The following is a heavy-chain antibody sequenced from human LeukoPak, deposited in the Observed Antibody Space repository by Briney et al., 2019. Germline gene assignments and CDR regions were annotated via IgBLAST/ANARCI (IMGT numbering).Heavy chain of an antibody. CDR1: GFTFSSYA. CDR3: ARGPHCSSTSCYTHWFDP. D-gene: IGHD2-2*02. CDR2: ISYDGSNK. V-gene: IGHV3-30-3*01. J-gene: IGHJ5*02. Sequence: GRSLRLSCAASGFTFSSYAMHWVRQAPGKGLEWVAVISYDGSNKYYADSVKGRFTISRDNSKNTLYLQMNSLRAEDTAVYYCARGPHCSSTSCYTHWFDPWGQGTLITVSS.